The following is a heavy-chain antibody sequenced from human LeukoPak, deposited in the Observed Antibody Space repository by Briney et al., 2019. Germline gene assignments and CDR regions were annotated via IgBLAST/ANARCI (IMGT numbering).Heavy chain of an antibody. CDR2: MNPNSGNT. Sequence: GASVKVSCKASGYTFTSYDINWVRQATGQGLEWMGWMNPNSGNTGYAQKFQGRVTMTRNTSISTAYMELSSLRSEDTAVYYCARVLRRDGYKPLGYWGQGTLVTVSS. CDR3: ARVLRRDGYKPLGY. J-gene: IGHJ4*02. V-gene: IGHV1-8*01. CDR1: GYTFTSYD. D-gene: IGHD5-24*01.